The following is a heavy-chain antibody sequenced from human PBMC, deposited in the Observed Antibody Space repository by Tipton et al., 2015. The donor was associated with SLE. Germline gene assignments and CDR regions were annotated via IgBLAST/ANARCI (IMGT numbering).Heavy chain of an antibody. CDR2: IYTSGST. Sequence: TLSLTCTVSGGSISSGSYYWSWIRQPAGKGLEWIGRIYTSGSTNYNPSLKSRVTISVDTSKNPFSLKLSSVTAADTAVYYCARGRIAVAGNHFDYWGQGTLVTVSS. CDR1: GGSISSGSYY. V-gene: IGHV4-61*02. CDR3: ARGRIAVAGNHFDY. J-gene: IGHJ4*02. D-gene: IGHD6-19*01.